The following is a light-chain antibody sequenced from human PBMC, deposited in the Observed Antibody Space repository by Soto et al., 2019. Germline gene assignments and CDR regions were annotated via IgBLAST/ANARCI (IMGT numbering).Light chain of an antibody. Sequence: ELVMTQSPATLSVSPGERATLSCRASESVSRNLAWYQQKPGQAPRLLIYDAPTRATGIPDRFSGGGSGTEFTLTISSLQSEDFVVYYCQQYNSWPPITFGQGTRLEIK. V-gene: IGKV3-15*01. J-gene: IGKJ5*01. CDR2: DAP. CDR1: ESVSRN. CDR3: QQYNSWPPIT.